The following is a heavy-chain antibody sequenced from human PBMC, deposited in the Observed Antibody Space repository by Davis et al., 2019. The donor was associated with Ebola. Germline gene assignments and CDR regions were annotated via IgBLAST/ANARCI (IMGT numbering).Heavy chain of an antibody. V-gene: IGHV4-59*08. D-gene: IGHD2-15*01. Sequence: SETLSLTCTVSGGSISSYYWSWIRQPPGKGLEWIGYLYYSGSTNYNSSLKSRVTISVDTSKNQFSLKLSSVTAADTAVYYCARRQCSGGSCTLDYWGQGTLVTVSS. J-gene: IGHJ4*02. CDR2: LYYSGST. CDR3: ARRQCSGGSCTLDY. CDR1: GGSISSYY.